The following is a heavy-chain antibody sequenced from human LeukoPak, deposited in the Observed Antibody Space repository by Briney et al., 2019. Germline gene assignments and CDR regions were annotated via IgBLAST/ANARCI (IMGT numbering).Heavy chain of an antibody. CDR3: ATTMVRGVSWFDP. D-gene: IGHD3-10*01. Sequence: ASVKVSCQVSGYTLTELSMHWVRQAPGKGLEWMGGFDPEDGETIYAQKFQGRVTMTEDTSTDTTYMDLSSLRSEDTAVYYCATTMVRGVSWFDPWGQGTLVTVSS. J-gene: IGHJ5*02. CDR1: GYTLTELS. V-gene: IGHV1-24*01. CDR2: FDPEDGET.